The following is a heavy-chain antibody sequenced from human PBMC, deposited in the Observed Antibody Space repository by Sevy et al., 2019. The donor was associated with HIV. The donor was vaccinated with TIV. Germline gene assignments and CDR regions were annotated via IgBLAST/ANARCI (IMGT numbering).Heavy chain of an antibody. D-gene: IGHD6-13*01. CDR1: GYTFTSYY. CDR3: ARDHTVIGSNWYGAFDI. J-gene: IGHJ3*02. V-gene: IGHV1-46*01. Sequence: ASVKVSCKASGYTFTSYYTHWVRQAPGQGLEWMGIINPNDGSTSYAQKFQGRVTMTRDTSTSTVYMELSSLRSEDTAVYYCARDHTVIGSNWYGAFDIWGQGTMVTVSS. CDR2: INPNDGST.